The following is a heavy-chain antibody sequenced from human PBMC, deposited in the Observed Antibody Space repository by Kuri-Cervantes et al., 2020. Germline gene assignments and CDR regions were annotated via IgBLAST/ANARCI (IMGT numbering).Heavy chain of an antibody. CDR1: SGSFNDYY. J-gene: IGHJ4*02. V-gene: IGHV4-34*01. D-gene: IGHD5-24*01. Sequence: SETLSLTCAAHSGSFNDYYWSWIRQSPGKGLEWIGEVGPEGTHYNPSLRSRVSISIGTSRNQFSLTLTSVTAADRAVYYCATGPDPYKTGHWGQGTLVTVSS. CDR3: ATGPDPYKTGH. CDR2: VGPEGT.